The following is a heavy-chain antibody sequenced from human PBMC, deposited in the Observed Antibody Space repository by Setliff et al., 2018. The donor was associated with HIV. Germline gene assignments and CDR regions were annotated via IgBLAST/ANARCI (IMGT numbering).Heavy chain of an antibody. V-gene: IGHV4-61*02. D-gene: IGHD1-1*01. J-gene: IGHJ4*02. Sequence: SETLSLTCTVSGVSINSGNYYWGWILQPAGKRLEWIGRIYSSGNTNYNPSLKSRVTISADTSKNQFSLRLKSVTAAETAVYYCARGGDGYNPGGGTFDHWGQGTLVTVSS. CDR3: ARGGDGYNPGGGTFDH. CDR2: IYSSGNT. CDR1: GVSINSGNYY.